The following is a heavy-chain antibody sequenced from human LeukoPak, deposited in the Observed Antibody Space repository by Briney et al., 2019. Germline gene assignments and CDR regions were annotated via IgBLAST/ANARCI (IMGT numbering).Heavy chain of an antibody. CDR1: GGSISSSSYY. Sequence: SETLSLTCTVSGGSISSSSYYWGWIRQPPGKGLEWIGSIYYSGSTCYNPSLKSRVTISVDTSKNQFSLKLSSVTAADTAVYYCASRYCSSTSCPFDYWGQGTLVTVSS. J-gene: IGHJ4*02. D-gene: IGHD2-2*01. V-gene: IGHV4-39*01. CDR2: IYYSGST. CDR3: ASRYCSSTSCPFDY.